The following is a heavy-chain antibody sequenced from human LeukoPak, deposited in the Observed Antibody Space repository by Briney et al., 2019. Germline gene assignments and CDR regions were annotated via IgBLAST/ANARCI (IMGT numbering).Heavy chain of an antibody. D-gene: IGHD3-16*01. CDR1: GGSISSYY. CDR2: IYYSGST. J-gene: IGHJ4*02. Sequence: SETLSLTCTVSGGSISSYYWSWIRQPPGKGLEWIGYIYYSGSTNYNPSLKSRVTISVDTSKNQFSLKLSSVTAADTAVYYCARYGGSYATAGTQGFDYWGQGTLVTVSS. V-gene: IGHV4-59*08. CDR3: ARYGGSYATAGTQGFDY.